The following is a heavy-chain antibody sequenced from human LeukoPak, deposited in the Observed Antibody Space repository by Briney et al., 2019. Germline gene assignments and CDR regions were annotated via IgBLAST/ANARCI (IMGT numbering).Heavy chain of an antibody. CDR1: GFTFRSYD. V-gene: IGHV3-13*01. Sequence: GGSLRLSCTASGFTFRSYDMHWVRQPTGKGLEWVSTIGRVDDTYYPGSVRGRFTISREDAKNSFYLQMNSLKVEDTAVYFCVRGNWNYYESGTYGMDVWGQGTTVTVSS. J-gene: IGHJ6*02. D-gene: IGHD3-10*01. CDR3: VRGNWNYYESGTYGMDV. CDR2: IGRVDDT.